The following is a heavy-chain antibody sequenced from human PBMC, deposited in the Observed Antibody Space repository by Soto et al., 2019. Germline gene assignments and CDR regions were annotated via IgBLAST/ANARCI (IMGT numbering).Heavy chain of an antibody. Sequence: PGGSLRLSCAASRFTFSNYWMHWVRQAPGKGLVWVSRIDNAGSTTSYADSVKGRFTISRDDAKNTLYLQMNSLRDEDTAVYYCAREDYLSSWPPLDHWGQGTLVTVSS. D-gene: IGHD3-10*01. CDR1: RFTFSNYW. CDR3: AREDYLSSWPPLDH. J-gene: IGHJ4*02. CDR2: IDNAGSTT. V-gene: IGHV3-74*01.